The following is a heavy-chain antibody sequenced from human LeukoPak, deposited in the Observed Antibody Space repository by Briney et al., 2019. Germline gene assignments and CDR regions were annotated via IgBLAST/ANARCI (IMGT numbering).Heavy chain of an antibody. CDR1: GGSFSGYY. J-gene: IGHJ4*02. CDR2: INHSGST. D-gene: IGHD3-22*01. Sequence: SETLSLTCAVYGGSFSGYYWSWLRQPPGKGLEWIGEINHSGSTNYNPSLKSRVIISVDTSKNQFSLKLSSVTAADTAVYYCARAGDSSGYSDYWGQGTLVTVSS. CDR3: ARAGDSSGYSDY. V-gene: IGHV4-34*01.